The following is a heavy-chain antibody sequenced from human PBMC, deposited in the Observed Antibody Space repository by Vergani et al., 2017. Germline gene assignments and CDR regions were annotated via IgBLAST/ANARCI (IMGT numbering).Heavy chain of an antibody. CDR1: GFTFINAW. V-gene: IGHV3-15*05. Sequence: EVQLLESGGGLVQPGGSLRLSCAASGFTFINAWMTWVRQAPGKGLEWVGRIKSKTDGGTTYYAAPVKGKFTISRDNAQNTLYLQMNSLRVEDTGVYYCARARCIETCYMSNWLDSWGQGTLVTVSS. D-gene: IGHD3-9*01. CDR2: IKSKTDGGTT. CDR3: ARARCIETCYMSNWLDS. J-gene: IGHJ5*01.